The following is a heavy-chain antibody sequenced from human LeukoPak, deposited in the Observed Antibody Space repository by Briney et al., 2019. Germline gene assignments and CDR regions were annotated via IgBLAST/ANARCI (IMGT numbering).Heavy chain of an antibody. J-gene: IGHJ4*02. D-gene: IGHD3-3*01. CDR1: GFTFGDYA. V-gene: IGHV3-49*03. CDR3: ARESRGIFGVVFDY. Sequence: GGSLRLSCTASGFTFGDYAMSWFRQAPGKGLEWVGFIRSKAYGGTTEYAASVKGRFTISRDDSKSIAYLQMNSLRAEDTAVYYRARESRGIFGVVFDYWGQGTLVTVSS. CDR2: IRSKAYGGTT.